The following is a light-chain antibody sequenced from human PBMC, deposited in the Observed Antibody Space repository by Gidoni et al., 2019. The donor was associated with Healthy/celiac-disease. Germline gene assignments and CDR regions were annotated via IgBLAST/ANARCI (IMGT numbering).Light chain of an antibody. J-gene: IGLJ2*01. CDR3: CAYAGSYTFLV. Sequence: QSALTQPRSVSGSPGQSVTISCTGTSSDVGGYNYVSLSQQHPGKAPKLMIYDVSKRPSGVPDRFSGSKSGNTASLTISGLQAEDEADYYCCAYAGSYTFLVFGGGTKLTVL. CDR2: DVS. V-gene: IGLV2-11*01. CDR1: SSDVGGYNY.